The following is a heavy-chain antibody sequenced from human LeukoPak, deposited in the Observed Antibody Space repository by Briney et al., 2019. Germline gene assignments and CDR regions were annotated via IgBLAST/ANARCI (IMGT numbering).Heavy chain of an antibody. J-gene: IGHJ4*02. Sequence: GGSLRLSCAASGFTFDDYAMHWVRQAPGKGLEWVSGISWNSGSIGYADSVKGRFTISRDNAKNSLYLQMNSLRAEDTAVYYCARAFPVKTYDYWGQGTLVTVSS. V-gene: IGHV3-9*01. CDR2: ISWNSGSI. CDR1: GFTFDDYA. CDR3: ARAFPVKTYDY.